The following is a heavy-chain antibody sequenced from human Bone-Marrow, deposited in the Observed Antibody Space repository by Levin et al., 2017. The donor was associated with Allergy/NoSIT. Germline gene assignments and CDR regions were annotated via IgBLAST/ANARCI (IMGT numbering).Heavy chain of an antibody. D-gene: IGHD6-19*01. V-gene: IGHV3-9*01. J-gene: IGHJ5*02. CDR3: TKERTAVAGMNWFDP. CDR2: ISWNSGNI. CDR1: GFSFDDHA. Sequence: PGGSLRLSCAASGFSFDDHAMHWVRQAPGKGLEWVSSISWNSGNIDYADSVKGRFTISRDNAKNSLYLKMKSLRIEDTAFYYCTKERTAVAGMNWFDPWGQGTLVTVSS.